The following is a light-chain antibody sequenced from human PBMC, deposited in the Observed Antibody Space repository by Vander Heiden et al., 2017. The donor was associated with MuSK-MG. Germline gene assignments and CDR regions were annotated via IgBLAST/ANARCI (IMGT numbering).Light chain of an antibody. V-gene: IGKV6-21*01. Sequence: EIVLTQSPDFPSVTPKEKVTITCRASQSIGSLHSYQQKPNQSPKLLIKYASQSFSGVPSRFSGSGSWTDFTLTINSLEAEDASTSYCQQSSSLPSTFGQGTKVEIK. CDR2: YAS. CDR1: QSIGS. CDR3: QQSSSLPST. J-gene: IGKJ1*01.